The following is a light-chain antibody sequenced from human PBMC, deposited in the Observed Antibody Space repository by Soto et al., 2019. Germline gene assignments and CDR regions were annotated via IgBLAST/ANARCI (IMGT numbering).Light chain of an antibody. Sequence: QSALTQPRSVSGSPGQSVPISCTGTSSDVGGYNYVSWYQQHPGKAPKLMISDVSKRPSGVPDRFSGSKSGNTASLTISGLQAEDEADYYCCSYAGSYTFVFGGGTKLTVL. CDR2: DVS. CDR3: CSYAGSYTFV. V-gene: IGLV2-11*01. J-gene: IGLJ2*01. CDR1: SSDVGGYNY.